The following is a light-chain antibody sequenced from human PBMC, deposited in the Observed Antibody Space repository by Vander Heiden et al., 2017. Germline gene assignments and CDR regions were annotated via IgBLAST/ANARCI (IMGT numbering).Light chain of an antibody. J-gene: IGKJ2*01. CDR3: LQDSSYPYT. CDR1: QGIGND. Sequence: AIQMILSPSSLSASVGDSVSITCRASQGIGNDLGWYQMKPGKAPKLLIYNAFSLQSGVPSRFGGSKSGTAFTLTISSLQPEDFATYYCLQDSSYPYTFGQGTKLEIK. V-gene: IGKV1-6*01. CDR2: NAF.